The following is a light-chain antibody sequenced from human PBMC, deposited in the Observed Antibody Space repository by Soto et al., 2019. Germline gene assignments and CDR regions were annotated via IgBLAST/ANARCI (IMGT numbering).Light chain of an antibody. CDR1: QGISSY. CDR2: AAS. Sequence: AIRMTQSPSSFSASTGDRVTITCRASQGISSYLAWYQQKPGKAPKLLIYAASTLQSGVPSRFSGSGSGTDFTLTISCLQHEDFATYYCQQSYYNPTFGQGTKVDIK. V-gene: IGKV1-8*01. CDR3: QQSYYNPT. J-gene: IGKJ1*01.